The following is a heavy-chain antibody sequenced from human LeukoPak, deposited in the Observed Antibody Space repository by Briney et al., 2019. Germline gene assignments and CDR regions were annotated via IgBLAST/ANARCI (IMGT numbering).Heavy chain of an antibody. CDR1: GGSISSSSYY. CDR3: ARDLRDYDILTGYYSNNWFDP. D-gene: IGHD3-9*01. J-gene: IGHJ5*02. V-gene: IGHV4-39*07. CDR2: IYYSGST. Sequence: PSETLSLTCTVSGGSISSSSYYWGWIRQPPGKGLEWIGSIYYSGSTNYNPSLKSRVTISVDTSKNQFSLKLSSVTAADTAVYYCARDLRDYDILTGYYSNNWFDPWGQGTLVTVSS.